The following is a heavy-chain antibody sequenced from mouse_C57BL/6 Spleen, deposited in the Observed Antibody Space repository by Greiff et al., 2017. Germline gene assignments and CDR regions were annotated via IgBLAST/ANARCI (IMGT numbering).Heavy chain of an antibody. Sequence: QVQLKQSGAELARPGASVKMSCKASGYTFTRYTMHWVKQRPGQGLEWIGYINPSSGYTKYNQKFKDKATLTADKSSSTAYMQLSRLTSEDSAVYYCARTLGYYAMDYWGQGTSVTVSS. CDR1: GYTFTRYT. D-gene: IGHD3-3*01. V-gene: IGHV1-4*01. CDR3: ARTLGYYAMDY. J-gene: IGHJ4*01. CDR2: INPSSGYT.